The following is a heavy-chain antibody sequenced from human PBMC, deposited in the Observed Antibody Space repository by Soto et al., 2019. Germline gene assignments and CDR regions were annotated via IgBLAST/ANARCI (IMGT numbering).Heavy chain of an antibody. Sequence: QVQLVESGGGVVQPGTSLRLSCAASGFTFSRFGIHWVRQAPGKGLEWVAVISSDGIDKNYGDSVKGRFTISRENSKNMVYLQMNSLRIEDTAVYHCAKDLREMATIRPDYWGQGVLVAVSS. CDR1: GFTFSRFG. D-gene: IGHD5-12*01. CDR3: AKDLREMATIRPDY. CDR2: ISSDGIDK. J-gene: IGHJ4*02. V-gene: IGHV3-30*18.